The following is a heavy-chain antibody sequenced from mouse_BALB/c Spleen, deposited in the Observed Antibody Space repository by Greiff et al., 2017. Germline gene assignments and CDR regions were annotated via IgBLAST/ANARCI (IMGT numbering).Heavy chain of an antibody. CDR1: GYTFSSYW. V-gene: IGHV1-9*01. CDR2: ILPGSGST. CDR3: ARKGYYGSSYDWFAY. Sequence: QVQLQQSGAELMKPGASVKISCKATGYTFSSYWIEWVKQRPGHGLEWIGEILPGSGSTNYNEKFKGKATFTADTSSNTAYMQLSSLTSEDSAVYYCARKGYYGSSYDWFAYWGQGTLVTVSA. J-gene: IGHJ3*01. D-gene: IGHD1-1*01.